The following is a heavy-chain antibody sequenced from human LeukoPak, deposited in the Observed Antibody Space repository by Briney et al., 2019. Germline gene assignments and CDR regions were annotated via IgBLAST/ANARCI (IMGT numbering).Heavy chain of an antibody. D-gene: IGHD5-12*01. V-gene: IGHV3-23*01. Sequence: GGSLRLSCAASGFTFDDYAMHWVRQAPGKGLEWVSLISGSGGSTYYADSVKGRPTISRDSSKNTLYLQMNSLRAEDTAVYYCAAGRSGYDQFDYWGQGTLVTVSS. CDR2: ISGSGGST. CDR3: AAGRSGYDQFDY. J-gene: IGHJ4*02. CDR1: GFTFDDYA.